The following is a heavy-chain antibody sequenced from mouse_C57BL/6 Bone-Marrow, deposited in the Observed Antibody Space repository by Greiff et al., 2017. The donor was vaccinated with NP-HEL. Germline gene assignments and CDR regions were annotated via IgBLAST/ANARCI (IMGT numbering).Heavy chain of an antibody. D-gene: IGHD2-4*01. CDR3: TRGRLRYFDV. V-gene: IGHV1-5*01. CDR2: IYPGNSDT. J-gene: IGHJ1*03. Sequence: VQLKESGTVLARPGASVKMSCKTSGYTFTSYWMHWVKQRPGQGLKWIGAIYPGNSDTSYNQKFKGKAKLTAVTSASTAYMELSSLTNEDSAVYYCTRGRLRYFDVWGTGTTVTVSS. CDR1: GYTFTSYW.